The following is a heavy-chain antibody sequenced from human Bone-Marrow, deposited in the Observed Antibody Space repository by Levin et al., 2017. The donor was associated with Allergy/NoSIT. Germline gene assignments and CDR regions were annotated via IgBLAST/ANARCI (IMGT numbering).Heavy chain of an antibody. J-gene: IGHJ6*02. CDR2: IYYNGST. Sequence: SETLSLTCSVSGASITGYHWSWIRQPPGKGLEWIGYIYYNGSTYYNPSLKSRVTISLDTSKTQLSLKLTSVTAADTAVFSCARTRPLPPDDHYGMDVWGQGTTVTVSS. CDR1: GASITGYH. D-gene: IGHD3-3*01. V-gene: IGHV4-59*01. CDR3: ARTRPLPPDDHYGMDV.